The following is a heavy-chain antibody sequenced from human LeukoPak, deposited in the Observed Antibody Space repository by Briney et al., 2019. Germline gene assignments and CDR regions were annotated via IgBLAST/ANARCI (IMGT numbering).Heavy chain of an antibody. CDR2: IYYSGST. D-gene: IGHD1-14*01. Sequence: SETLSLTCTVSGGSISSSSYYWGWIRQPPGKGLEWIGSIYYSGSTYYNPSLKSRVTISVDTSKNQFSLKLSSVTAADTAVYYCARSAETEFDYWGQGTLVTVSS. CDR3: ARSAETEFDY. V-gene: IGHV4-39*07. J-gene: IGHJ4*02. CDR1: GGSISSSSYY.